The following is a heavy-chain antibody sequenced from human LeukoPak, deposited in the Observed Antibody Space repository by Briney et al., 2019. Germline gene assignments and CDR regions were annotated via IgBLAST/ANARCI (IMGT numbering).Heavy chain of an antibody. CDR3: ARGGIVPAARDYYYYYGMDV. CDR1: GFTFSSYS. CDR2: ISSSSSYI. J-gene: IGHJ6*04. D-gene: IGHD2-2*01. V-gene: IGHV3-21*01. Sequence: TGGSLRLSCAASGFTFSSYSMNWVRQAPGKVLELVSSISSSSSYIYYADSVKGRLTISRDNAKNSLYLQMNSLRAEDTAVYYCARGGIVPAARDYYYYYGMDVWGKGTTVTVSS.